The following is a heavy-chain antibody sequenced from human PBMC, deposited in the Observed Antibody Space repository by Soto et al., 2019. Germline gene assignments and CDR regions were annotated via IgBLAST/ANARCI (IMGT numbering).Heavy chain of an antibody. CDR1: GGSFSGYY. CDR2: INHSGST. Sequence: QVQLQQWGAGLLKPSETLSRTCAVYGGSFSGYYWSWIRQPPGKGLEWIGEINHSGSTNYNPSLKSRVTISVDTSKNQFSLKLSSVAAADTAVYYCARAIPSYCSGGSCYNYWGQGTLVTVSS. J-gene: IGHJ4*02. CDR3: ARAIPSYCSGGSCYNY. D-gene: IGHD2-15*01. V-gene: IGHV4-34*01.